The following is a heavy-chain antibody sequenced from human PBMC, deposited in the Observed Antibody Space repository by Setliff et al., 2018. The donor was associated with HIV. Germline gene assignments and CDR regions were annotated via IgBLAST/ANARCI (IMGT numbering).Heavy chain of an antibody. CDR3: ARRDLTSAPT. D-gene: IGHD3-10*01. Sequence: SETLSLTCTVSGDSFSTGFHYWVWIRQPPGKGLEWVGSIYYEGSTYYNPSLKSRVTVYADTSKNHFSLRLTSATAADTAVYYCARRDLTSAPTWGQGTLVTVSS. CDR2: IYYEGST. J-gene: IGHJ5*02. CDR1: GDSFSTGFHY. V-gene: IGHV4-39*02.